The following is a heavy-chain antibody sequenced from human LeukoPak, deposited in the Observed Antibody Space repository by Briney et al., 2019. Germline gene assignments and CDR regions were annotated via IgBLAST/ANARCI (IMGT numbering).Heavy chain of an antibody. CDR1: GYTLTELS. J-gene: IGHJ5*02. CDR3: ATARYCSGGSCSHWFDP. CDR2: FDPEDGET. Sequence: RASVTVSFKVSGYTLTELSMHWVRQAPGKGREWMGGFDPEDGETIYAQKFQGRVTMTEDTSTDTAYMELSSLRSEDTAVYYCATARYCSGGSCSHWFDPWGQGTLVTVSS. V-gene: IGHV1-24*01. D-gene: IGHD2-15*01.